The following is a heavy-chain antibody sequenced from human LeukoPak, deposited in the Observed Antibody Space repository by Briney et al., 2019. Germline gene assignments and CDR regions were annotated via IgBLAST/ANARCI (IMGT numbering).Heavy chain of an antibody. J-gene: IGHJ5*02. D-gene: IGHD3-3*01. CDR2: INPSGDNT. Sequence: GASVKVSCKASGYTFTGYYMYWVRQAPGQGLEWMGIINPSGDNTNYAQKFQGRGTMTRDMSTTTVYMELSSLRSEDTAVYYCARGPHRRAYDRDNWFDPWGQGTLVTVSS. CDR3: ARGPHRRAYDRDNWFDP. CDR1: GYTFTGYY. V-gene: IGHV1-46*01.